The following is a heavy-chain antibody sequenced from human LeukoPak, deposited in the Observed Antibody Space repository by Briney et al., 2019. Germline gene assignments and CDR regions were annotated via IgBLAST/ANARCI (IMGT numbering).Heavy chain of an antibody. J-gene: IGHJ4*02. CDR1: GYTLTELS. D-gene: IGHD3-10*01. CDR3: ATGVTYYGSGSHTEFDY. V-gene: IGHV1-24*01. Sequence: ASVKVSCKVSGYTLTELSMHWVRQAPGKGLEWMGGFDPEDGETIYAQKFQGRVTMTEDTSTDTAYMELSSLRSEDTAVYYCATGVTYYGSGSHTEFDYWGQGTLVIVSS. CDR2: FDPEDGET.